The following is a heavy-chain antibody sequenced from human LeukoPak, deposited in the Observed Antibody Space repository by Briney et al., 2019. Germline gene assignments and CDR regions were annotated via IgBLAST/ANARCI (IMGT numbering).Heavy chain of an antibody. J-gene: IGHJ4*02. CDR3: ARGGGVVPAAPFDY. CDR1: GFTFSSYW. V-gene: IGHV3-7*03. D-gene: IGHD2-2*01. Sequence: GGSLRLSCAASGFTFSSYWMSWVRQAPGKGLEWVANIKQDGSEKYYVDSVKGRFTISRDNSKNTLYLQMNSLRAEDTAVYYCARGGGVVPAAPFDYWGQGTLVTVSS. CDR2: IKQDGSEK.